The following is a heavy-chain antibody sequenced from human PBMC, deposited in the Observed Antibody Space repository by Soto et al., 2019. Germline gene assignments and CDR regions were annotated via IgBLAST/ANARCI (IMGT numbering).Heavy chain of an antibody. CDR3: ARDPYGSGSGGVYYYYALDV. CDR1: GGSISTYY. D-gene: IGHD5-12*01. CDR2: ISYSGST. Sequence: PSETLSLTWTVSGGSISTYYWNWIRQSPGKGLEWIASISYSGSTNYNPSLRSRITISIDTSKNQFSLTLTSVTAADTAVYYCARDPYGSGSGGVYYYYALDVWGQGTTVTVSS. V-gene: IGHV4-59*13. J-gene: IGHJ6*02.